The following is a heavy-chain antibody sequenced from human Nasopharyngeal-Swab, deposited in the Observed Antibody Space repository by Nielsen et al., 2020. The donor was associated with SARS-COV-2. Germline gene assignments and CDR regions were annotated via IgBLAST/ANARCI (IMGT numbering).Heavy chain of an antibody. D-gene: IGHD3-22*01. CDR2: FSGSGGTT. CDR3: AKDLSYDSSGYYDY. V-gene: IGHV3-23*01. J-gene: IGHJ4*02. Sequence: GESLKISCAASGFTFSSYAMSWVRQAPGKGLEWVSSFSGSGGTTYYTDAVKGRFTISRDNSKNTLYLQMKSLRAEDTAVYYCAKDLSYDSSGYYDYWGQGTLVTVSS. CDR1: GFTFSSYA.